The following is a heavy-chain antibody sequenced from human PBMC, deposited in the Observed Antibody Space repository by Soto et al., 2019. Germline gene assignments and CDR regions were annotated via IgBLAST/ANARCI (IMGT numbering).Heavy chain of an antibody. CDR1: GYTFTSYD. D-gene: IGHD5-12*01. Sequence: ASVKVSCKASGYTFTSYDINWVRQATGQGLEWMGWMNPNSGNTGYAQKFQGRVTMTRNTTISTAYMELSSLRSEDTAVYYCAREGVGIVPHPPGEAYFYYYYMDVWGKVTTVTVTS. CDR3: AREGVGIVPHPPGEAYFYYYYMDV. CDR2: MNPNSGNT. J-gene: IGHJ6*03. V-gene: IGHV1-8*01.